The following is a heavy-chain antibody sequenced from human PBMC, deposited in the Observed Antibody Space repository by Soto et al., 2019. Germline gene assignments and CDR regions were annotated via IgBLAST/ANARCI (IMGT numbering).Heavy chain of an antibody. J-gene: IGHJ4*02. V-gene: IGHV4-39*01. CDR1: GGSISSSSYY. D-gene: IGHD4-17*01. CDR2: IYYSGST. Sequence: SETLSLSCTVSGGSISSSSYYWGWIRQPPGKGLEWIGSIYYSGSTYYNPSLKSRVTISVDTSKNQFSLKLSSVTAADTAVYYCARHPYGDVDYWGQGTLVTVSS. CDR3: ARHPYGDVDY.